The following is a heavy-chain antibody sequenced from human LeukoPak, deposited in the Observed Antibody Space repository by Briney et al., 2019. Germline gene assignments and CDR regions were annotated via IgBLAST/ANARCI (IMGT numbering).Heavy chain of an antibody. CDR3: VKVGPYGSGRYPAN. J-gene: IGHJ4*02. Sequence: GGSLRLSCAASGFTFSSYGMHWVRQAPDKGLEWVAFIWYDGSNKGYADSVKGRFTVSRDNSKNTLYLQMNSLRTEDTAVYYCVKVGPYGSGRYPANWGQGTLVTVSS. V-gene: IGHV3-30*02. CDR2: IWYDGSNK. D-gene: IGHD3-10*01. CDR1: GFTFSSYG.